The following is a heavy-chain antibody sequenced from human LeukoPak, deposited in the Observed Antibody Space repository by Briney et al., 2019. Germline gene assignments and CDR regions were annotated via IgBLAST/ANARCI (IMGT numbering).Heavy chain of an antibody. V-gene: IGHV1-8*01. CDR1: GYTFTSYD. Sequence: GASVKVSCKASGYTFTSYDINRVRQATGQGLEWMGWMNPNSANTGYAQKFQGRVTMTRDTSISTAYMELSSLTSEDTAVYYCARGPSYGSGSYNIYGIDYWGQGTLVTVSS. J-gene: IGHJ4*02. CDR3: ARGPSYGSGSYNIYGIDY. D-gene: IGHD3-10*01. CDR2: MNPNSANT.